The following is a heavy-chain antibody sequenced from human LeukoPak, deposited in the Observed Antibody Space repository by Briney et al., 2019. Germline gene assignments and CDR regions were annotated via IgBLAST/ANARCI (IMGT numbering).Heavy chain of an antibody. J-gene: IGHJ4*02. Sequence: ASVKVSCKASGYTFTSYGISWVRQAPGQGLEWMGWISAYNGNTNYAQKLQGRVTITADKSTSTAYMELSSLRSEDTAVYYCARSVSKYSSGWYDNFDYWGQGTLVTVSS. CDR1: GYTFTSYG. CDR3: ARSVSKYSSGWYDNFDY. CDR2: ISAYNGNT. V-gene: IGHV1-18*01. D-gene: IGHD6-19*01.